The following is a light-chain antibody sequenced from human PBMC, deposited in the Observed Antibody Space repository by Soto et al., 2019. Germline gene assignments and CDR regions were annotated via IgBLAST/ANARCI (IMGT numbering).Light chain of an antibody. V-gene: IGLV2-14*01. Sequence: LTQPASVSGSPGQSITISRTGTSSDVGGYNYVSWYQQHPGKAPKLMIYDVSNRPSGVSNRFSGSKSGNTASLTISGLQAEDEADYYCSSYTSSSTPLYVFGTGTKVTVL. J-gene: IGLJ1*01. CDR1: SSDVGGYNY. CDR2: DVS. CDR3: SSYTSSSTPLYV.